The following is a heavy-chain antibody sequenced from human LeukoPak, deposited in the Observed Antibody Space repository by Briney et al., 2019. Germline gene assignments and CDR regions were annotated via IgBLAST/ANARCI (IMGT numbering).Heavy chain of an antibody. CDR1: GFTFDDYA. V-gene: IGHV3-9*01. CDR2: ISWNSGSI. D-gene: IGHD3-22*01. Sequence: GGSLRLSCAASGFTFDDYAMHWVRHAPGKGLEWVSGISWNSGSIGYADSVKGRFTISRDNAKNSLYLQMNSLRAEDTALYYCAKDFYDSSGYYYGYYYYGMDVWGQGTTVTVSS. CDR3: AKDFYDSSGYYYGYYYYGMDV. J-gene: IGHJ6*02.